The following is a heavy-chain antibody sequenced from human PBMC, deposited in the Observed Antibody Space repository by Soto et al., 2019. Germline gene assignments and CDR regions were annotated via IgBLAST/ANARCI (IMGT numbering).Heavy chain of an antibody. J-gene: IGHJ3*01. Sequence: QVQLVQSGAEVKKPGSSVKVSCKASGGTFSSYAISWVRQAPGQGLEWMGGIIPIFGTANYAQKFQGRVTITADESTSTAYMELGSLRSEDTAVYYCAREVVRGADTAPDHAINWGQGTMVTVSS. V-gene: IGHV1-69*12. CDR1: GGTFSSYA. CDR3: AREVVRGADTAPDHAIN. CDR2: IIPIFGTA. D-gene: IGHD3-10*01.